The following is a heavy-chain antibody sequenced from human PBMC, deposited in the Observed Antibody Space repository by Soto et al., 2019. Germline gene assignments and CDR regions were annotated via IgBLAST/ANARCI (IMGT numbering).Heavy chain of an antibody. D-gene: IGHD5-12*01. CDR1: GFTFSSYS. CDR2: ISSSSSTI. V-gene: IGHV3-48*01. J-gene: IGHJ4*02. Sequence: GGSLRLSCAASGFTFSSYSMKWVRQAPGKGLEWVSYISSSSSTIYYADSVKGRFTISRDNAKNSLYLQMNSLRAEDTAVYYCARDVAVGYSAYDLYYWGQGTLVTVSS. CDR3: ARDVAVGYSAYDLYY.